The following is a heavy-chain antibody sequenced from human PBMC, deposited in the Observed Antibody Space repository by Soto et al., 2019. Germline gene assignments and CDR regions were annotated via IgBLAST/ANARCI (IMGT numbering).Heavy chain of an antibody. Sequence: EVQLVESGGGLVKPGKSLRLSCAASGFTFSTSAMNWVRQAPGKGLEWLSSITSSGSHTRYADSLKGRFIISRDNAKNSLFLQMNSLSPDDTGVYYCARGGGSLNFDPWGQGTLVTASS. CDR2: ITSSGSHT. V-gene: IGHV3-21*01. CDR1: GFTFSTSA. D-gene: IGHD2-15*01. J-gene: IGHJ5*02. CDR3: ARGGGSLNFDP.